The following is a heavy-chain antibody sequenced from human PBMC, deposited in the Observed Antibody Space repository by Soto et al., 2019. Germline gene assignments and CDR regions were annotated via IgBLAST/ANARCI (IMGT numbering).Heavy chain of an antibody. CDR2: IIPIFGTA. Sequence: EASVKVSCKASGGTFSSYAISWVRQATGQGLEWMGGIIPIFGTANYAQKFQGRVTITADESTSTAYMELSSLRSEDTAVYYCARELTMYYYDSSGAFDIWGQGTMVTVSS. J-gene: IGHJ3*02. CDR3: ARELTMYYYDSSGAFDI. D-gene: IGHD3-22*01. V-gene: IGHV1-69*13. CDR1: GGTFSSYA.